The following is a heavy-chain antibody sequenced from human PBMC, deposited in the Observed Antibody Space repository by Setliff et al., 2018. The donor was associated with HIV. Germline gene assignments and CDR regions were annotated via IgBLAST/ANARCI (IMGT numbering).Heavy chain of an antibody. Sequence: PGGSLRLSCAASGFTFSNYAMGWVRQAPGKGLEWIGRSRNKANSYSTEYAASVKGRFTISRDASKSSMYLQMNSLKSEDTAVYYCVGLRYYADGAWHGGDYWGQGSLVTVSS. CDR3: VGLRYYADGAWHGGDY. J-gene: IGHJ4*02. CDR2: SRNKANSYST. D-gene: IGHD2-8*01. CDR1: GFTFSNYA. V-gene: IGHV3-72*01.